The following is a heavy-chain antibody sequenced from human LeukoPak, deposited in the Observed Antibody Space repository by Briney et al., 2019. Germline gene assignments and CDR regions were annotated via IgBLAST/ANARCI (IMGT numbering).Heavy chain of an antibody. J-gene: IGHJ4*02. CDR2: ISGSGGST. CDR1: GFTFSSYG. V-gene: IGHV3-23*01. D-gene: IGHD6-19*01. Sequence: GGSLRLSCAASGFTFSSYGMSWVRQAPGKGLEWVSAISGSGGSTYYADSVKGRFTISRDNSKNTLYLQMNSLRAEDTAVYYCAKDLYSSGWPFDYWGQGTLVTVSS. CDR3: AKDLYSSGWPFDY.